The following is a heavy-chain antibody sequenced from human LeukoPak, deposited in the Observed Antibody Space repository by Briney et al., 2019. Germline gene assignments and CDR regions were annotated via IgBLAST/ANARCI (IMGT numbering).Heavy chain of an antibody. CDR2: INDDGSAT. CDR3: ARVDYGDYVAAVDI. CDR1: GFTFSNYW. J-gene: IGHJ3*02. Sequence: GGSLRLSCAASGFTFSNYWMHWVRQVPGKGLVWVSRINDDGSATFYADSVKGRFTISRDNAKNTSFLQINSLRAEDTAVYHCARVDYGDYVAAVDIWGQGTMVTVFS. D-gene: IGHD4-17*01. V-gene: IGHV3-74*01.